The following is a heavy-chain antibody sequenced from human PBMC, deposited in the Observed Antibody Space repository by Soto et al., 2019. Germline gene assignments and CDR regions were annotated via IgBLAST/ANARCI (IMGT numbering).Heavy chain of an antibody. D-gene: IGHD5-12*01. CDR1: GITYTTYA. CDR3: ARAISGYVS. CDR2: INTGSGNT. J-gene: IGHJ5*02. V-gene: IGHV1-3*04. Sequence: QVQLVQSGAEVKKPGASVKVACKASGITYTTYAIHWVRQAPGQGLEWMGWINTGSGNTRYSQRFQGRVTLTTDTSASTAYMDVSRLTSEDTAVYYCARAISGYVSWGQGTLITVSS.